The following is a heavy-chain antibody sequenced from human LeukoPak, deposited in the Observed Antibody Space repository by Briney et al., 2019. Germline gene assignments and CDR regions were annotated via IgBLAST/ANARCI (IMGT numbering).Heavy chain of an antibody. CDR1: GYTFTGYY. V-gene: IGHV1-2*02. Sequence: VSVKVSCKASGYTFTGYYMHWVRQAPGQGPEWMGWINPNSGGTNYAQKFQGRVTMTRDTSISTAYMELSRLRSDDTAVYYCARVGSLWFGVYYFDYWGQGTLVTVSS. CDR3: ARVGSLWFGVYYFDY. J-gene: IGHJ4*02. D-gene: IGHD3-10*01. CDR2: INPNSGGT.